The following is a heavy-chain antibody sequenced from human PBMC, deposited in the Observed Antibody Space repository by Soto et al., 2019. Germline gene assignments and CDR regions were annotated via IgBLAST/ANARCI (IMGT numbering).Heavy chain of an antibody. CDR2: INTNTGNP. Sequence: ASVKVSCKASGYTFTSYAMNWVRQAPGQGLEWMGWINTNTGNPTYAQGFTGRFVFSLDTSVSTAYLQICSLKAEDTAVYYCARGLRSGSSSFHIIGYWGQGTLVTVSS. V-gene: IGHV7-4-1*01. J-gene: IGHJ4*02. D-gene: IGHD6-6*01. CDR3: ARGLRSGSSSFHIIGY. CDR1: GYTFTSYA.